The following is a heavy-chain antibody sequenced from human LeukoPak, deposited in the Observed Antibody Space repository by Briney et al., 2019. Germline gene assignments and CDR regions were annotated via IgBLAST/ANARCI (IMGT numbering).Heavy chain of an antibody. D-gene: IGHD7-27*01. J-gene: IGHJ4*02. Sequence: SETLSLTCTVSGGSINNYYWSWIRQPPEKRLEWIGYVSYSGSSSSNPSLESRVTISVDMSKNQFSLRLSSVTASDTAVYYCARLQGRGDNYLDYWGQGTLITVSS. V-gene: IGHV4-59*08. CDR3: ARLQGRGDNYLDY. CDR1: GGSINNYY. CDR2: VSYSGSS.